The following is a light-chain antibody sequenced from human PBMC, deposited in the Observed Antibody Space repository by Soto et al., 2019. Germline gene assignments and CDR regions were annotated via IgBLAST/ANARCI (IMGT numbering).Light chain of an antibody. J-gene: IGLJ3*02. CDR3: ATWDDSLNGPV. Sequence: QPVLTQPPSASGTAGQRVTISCSGSSSKIGSNTVNWYQQLPGTAPKLLMYSNNQRPSGVPDRFSGSKSGTSASLAISGLQSEDEADYYCATWDDSLNGPVFGGGTKVTVL. CDR1: SSKIGSNT. V-gene: IGLV1-44*01. CDR2: SNN.